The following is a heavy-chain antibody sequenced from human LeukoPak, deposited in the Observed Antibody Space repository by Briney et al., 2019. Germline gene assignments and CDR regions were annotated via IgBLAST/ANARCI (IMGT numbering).Heavy chain of an antibody. J-gene: IGHJ4*02. D-gene: IGHD2-21*02. V-gene: IGHV3-30*02. CDR3: AKVPIFCGGDCYTFDY. CDR2: IRYDGSNK. Sequence: GRSLRLSCAASGFTFSSYGMHWVRQAPGKGLEWVAFIRYDGSNKYYADSVKGRFTISRDNSKNTLYLQMNSLRAEDTAVYYCAKVPIFCGGDCYTFDYWGQGTLVTVSS. CDR1: GFTFSSYG.